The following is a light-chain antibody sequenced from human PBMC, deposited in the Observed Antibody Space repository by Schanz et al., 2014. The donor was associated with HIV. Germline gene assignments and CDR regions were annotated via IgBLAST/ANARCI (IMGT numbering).Light chain of an antibody. CDR1: QTLSSSY. CDR2: ATS. CDR3: QQYGNSPRT. J-gene: IGKJ1*01. Sequence: EIVLTQSPGTLSLSPGERGTLSCRASQTLSSSYLAWYQQKRDQPPRLVIYATSTRAAGIPDRFSGTGSGTDFTLTISRLEPEDFAVYYCQQYGNSPRTFGQGTKVEI. V-gene: IGKV3-20*01.